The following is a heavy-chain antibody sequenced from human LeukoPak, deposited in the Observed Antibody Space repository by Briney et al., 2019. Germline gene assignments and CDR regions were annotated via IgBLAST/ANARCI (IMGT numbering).Heavy chain of an antibody. D-gene: IGHD3-22*01. CDR2: IGGSDGRT. Sequence: GGSLRLSCAASGFTFSTYAMSWVRQAPGKGLEWVSLIGGSDGRTRYADSVKGRFTISRDNSKNTLYLEMNSLRAEDTGVYYCAKDSSSYDWGYMDVWGKGTTVTISS. J-gene: IGHJ6*03. CDR1: GFTFSTYA. V-gene: IGHV3-23*01. CDR3: AKDSSSYDWGYMDV.